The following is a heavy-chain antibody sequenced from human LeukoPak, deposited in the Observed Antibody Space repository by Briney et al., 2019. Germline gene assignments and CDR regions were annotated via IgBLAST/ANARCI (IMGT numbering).Heavy chain of an antibody. CDR2: HGGST. D-gene: IGHD2-2*01. J-gene: IGHJ4*02. CDR3: ARVVYCSSTSCYSGYYFDY. Sequence: HGGSTNYNPSLKSRVTISVDTSKNQFSLKLSSVTAADTAVYYCARVVYCSSTSCYSGYYFDYWGQGTLVTVSS. V-gene: IGHV4-34*01.